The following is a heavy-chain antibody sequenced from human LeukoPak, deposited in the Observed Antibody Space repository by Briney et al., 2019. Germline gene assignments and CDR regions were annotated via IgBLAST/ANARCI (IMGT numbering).Heavy chain of an antibody. J-gene: IGHJ4*02. V-gene: IGHV1-2*02. CDR2: INPNSGGT. CDR3: ARDGPWVLQWSNTGFYDY. CDR1: GDTFSDYY. D-gene: IGHD3-3*01. Sequence: ASVKVSCKASGDTFSDYYMHWVRQAPGQGLEWMGWINPNSGGTNYAQSFQGRVTMTRDTSISTVYMELSGLRSDDTAVYYCARDGPWVLQWSNTGFYDYWGQGTLVTVSS.